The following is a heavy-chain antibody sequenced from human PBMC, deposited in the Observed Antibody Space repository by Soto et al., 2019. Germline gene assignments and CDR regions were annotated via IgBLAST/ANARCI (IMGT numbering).Heavy chain of an antibody. V-gene: IGHV4-34*01. CDR2: INHSRST. CDR3: ARGGRQQLIPTPISYKIDY. Sequence: QVQLQQWGAGLLKPSETLSLTCAVYGGSFSGYYWSWIRQPPGKGLESIGEINHSRSTNYNPLLKSGVTMSVDMSKNQFSLKLSSVSAADTAVYYCARGGRQQLIPTPISYKIDYWGQGTLVTVSS. J-gene: IGHJ4*02. CDR1: GGSFSGYY. D-gene: IGHD6-13*01.